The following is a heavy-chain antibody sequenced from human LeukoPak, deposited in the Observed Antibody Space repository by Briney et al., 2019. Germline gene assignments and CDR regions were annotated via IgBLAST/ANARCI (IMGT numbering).Heavy chain of an antibody. D-gene: IGHD6-13*01. CDR1: GFTFSSYA. V-gene: IGHV3-30-3*01. J-gene: IGHJ6*03. CDR3: ARDGEQQRDPAYYYYYMDV. Sequence: GGSLRLSCAASGFTFSSYAMHWVRQAPGKGLEWVAVISYDGSNKYYADSVKGRFTISRDNSKNTLYLQMNSLRAEDTAVYYCARDGEQQRDPAYYYYYMDVWGKGTTVTVSS. CDR2: ISYDGSNK.